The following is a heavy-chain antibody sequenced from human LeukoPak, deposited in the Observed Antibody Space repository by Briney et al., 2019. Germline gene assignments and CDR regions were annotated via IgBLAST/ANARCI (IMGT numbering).Heavy chain of an antibody. D-gene: IGHD4-17*01. CDR3: ARVTHRDYGDPMGWFDP. Sequence: GASVKVSRKASGYTFTSYGISWVRQAPGQGLEWMGWISAYNGNTNYAQKLQGRVTMTTDTSTSTAYMELRSLRSDDTAVYYCARVTHRDYGDPMGWFDPWGQGTLVTVSS. V-gene: IGHV1-18*01. CDR2: ISAYNGNT. J-gene: IGHJ5*02. CDR1: GYTFTSYG.